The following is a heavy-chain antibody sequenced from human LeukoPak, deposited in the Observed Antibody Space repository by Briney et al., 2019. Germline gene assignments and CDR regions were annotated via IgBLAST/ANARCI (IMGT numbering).Heavy chain of an antibody. CDR2: INGNGAAT. Sequence: GGSLRLSCVASGFTFNNYAMHWVRQAPGKGLEWVSTINGNGAATYYADSFKGRFLISRDDSKSTVYLRMNKLRVEDSGLYYCANGLAASGNFLLRDYYYLIDVWGKGTTVIVS. CDR1: GFTFNNYA. D-gene: IGHD1-26*01. CDR3: ANGLAASGNFLLRDYYYLIDV. J-gene: IGHJ6*03. V-gene: IGHV3-23*01.